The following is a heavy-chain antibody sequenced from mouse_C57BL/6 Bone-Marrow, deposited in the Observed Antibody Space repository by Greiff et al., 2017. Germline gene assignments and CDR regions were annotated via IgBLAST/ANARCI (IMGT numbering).Heavy chain of an antibody. CDR3: APTMPFYFDV. CDR1: GFTFSSYG. J-gene: IGHJ1*03. CDR2: ISSGGSYT. Sequence: EVKLVESGGDLVKPGGSLKLSCAASGFTFSSYGMSWVRQTPDKRLEWVATISSGGSYTYYPDSVKGRFTISRDNAKNTLYLQMSSLKSEDTAMYYCAPTMPFYFDVWGTGTTVTVSS. D-gene: IGHD2-10*01. V-gene: IGHV5-6*01.